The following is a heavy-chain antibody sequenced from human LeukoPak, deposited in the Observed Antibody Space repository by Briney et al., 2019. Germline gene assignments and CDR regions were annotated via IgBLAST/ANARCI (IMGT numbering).Heavy chain of an antibody. J-gene: IGHJ4*02. Sequence: GGSLRLSCVVSGMSLTNYGMTWVRQAPGKGLEWVSYISERGGSITYADSVKGRFTISRDTSLNTLYLQMNNLRAEDTAVYFCAKRGVVIRGILVIGYHQEAYHYDFCGQGGLVTVSS. CDR1: GMSLTNYG. CDR3: AKRGVVIRGILVIGYHQEAYHYDF. D-gene: IGHD3-10*01. CDR2: ISERGGSI. V-gene: IGHV3-23*01.